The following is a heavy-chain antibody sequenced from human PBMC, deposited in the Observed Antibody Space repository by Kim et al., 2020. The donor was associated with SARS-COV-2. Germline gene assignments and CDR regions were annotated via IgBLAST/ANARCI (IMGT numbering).Heavy chain of an antibody. D-gene: IGHD3-16*01. J-gene: IGHJ5*02. CDR3: ARDKGDPLNNWFDP. V-gene: IGHV4-59*01. Sequence: SETLSLTCTVSGGSISSYYWSWIRQPPGKGLEWIGYIYYSGSTNYNPSLKSRVTISVDTSKNQFSLKLSSVTAADTAVYYCARDKGDPLNNWFDPWGQGTLVTVSS. CDR2: IYYSGST. CDR1: GGSISSYY.